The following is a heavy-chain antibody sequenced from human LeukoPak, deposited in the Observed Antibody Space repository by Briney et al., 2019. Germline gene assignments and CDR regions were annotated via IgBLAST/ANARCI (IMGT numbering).Heavy chain of an antibody. V-gene: IGHV4-59*01. CDR2: IYYTGGT. D-gene: IGHD5-12*01. Sequence: SETLSLTCTVSGGSISSYYWSWIRQPPGKGLEWIGYIYYTGGTTYNPSLESRITISVDTSKNQFSLELTSVTAADTAVYYCARGPNYSGYGNFDYWGQGTLVTVSS. J-gene: IGHJ4*02. CDR1: GGSISSYY. CDR3: ARGPNYSGYGNFDY.